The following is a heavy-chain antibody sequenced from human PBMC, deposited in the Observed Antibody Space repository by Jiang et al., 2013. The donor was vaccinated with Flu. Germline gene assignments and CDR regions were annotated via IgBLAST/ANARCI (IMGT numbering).Heavy chain of an antibody. V-gene: IGHV4-34*01. D-gene: IGHD3-22*01. CDR2: INHSGST. Sequence: LLKPSETLSLTCAVYGGSFSGYYWSWIRQPPGKGLEWIGEINHSGSTNYNPSLKSRVTISVDTSKNQFSLKLSSVTAADTAVYYCARWSMIVVADAFDIWGQGTMVTVSS. CDR3: ARWSMIVVADAFDI. CDR1: GGSFSGYY. J-gene: IGHJ3*02.